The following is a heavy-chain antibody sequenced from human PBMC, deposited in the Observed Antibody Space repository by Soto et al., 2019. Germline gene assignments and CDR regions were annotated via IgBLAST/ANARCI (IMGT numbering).Heavy chain of an antibody. CDR3: ASGEYYYGSGGLDY. J-gene: IGHJ4*02. CDR2: IWYDGSNK. V-gene: IGHV3-33*01. D-gene: IGHD3-10*01. Sequence: QVQLVESGGGVVQPGRSLRLSCAASGFTFSSYGMHWVRQAPGKGLEWVAVIWYDGSNKYYADSVKGRFTISRDNSKNTLYLQMNSLRAEDTAVYYCASGEYYYGSGGLDYWAQGTLVTVSS. CDR1: GFTFSSYG.